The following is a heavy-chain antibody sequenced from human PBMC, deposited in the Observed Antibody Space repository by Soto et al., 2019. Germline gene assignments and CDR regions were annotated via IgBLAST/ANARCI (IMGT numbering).Heavy chain of an antibody. J-gene: IGHJ4*02. Sequence: GGSLRLSCAASGFTFSSYAMSWVRQAPGKGLEWVSAISGSGGSTYYADSVKGRFTIFRDNSKNTLYLQMHSLRAEDTVVYYCVWLVRGVGYWGQGTLVTVSS. V-gene: IGHV3-23*01. D-gene: IGHD6-19*01. CDR2: ISGSGGST. CDR3: VWLVRGVGY. CDR1: GFTFSSYA.